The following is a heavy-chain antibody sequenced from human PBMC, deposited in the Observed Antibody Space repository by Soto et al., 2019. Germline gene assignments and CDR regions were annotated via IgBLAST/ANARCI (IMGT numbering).Heavy chain of an antibody. Sequence: SETLSLTCTVSGGSISSGGYYWSWIRQHPGKGLEWIGYIYYSGSTYYNPSLKSRVTMSVDTSENQFSPRLSSVTAADTAVYYCARKDSGSGDYMDVWSKGTTVTVSS. CDR1: GGSISSGGYY. CDR3: ARKDSGSGDYMDV. J-gene: IGHJ6*03. V-gene: IGHV4-31*03. D-gene: IGHD3-22*01. CDR2: IYYSGST.